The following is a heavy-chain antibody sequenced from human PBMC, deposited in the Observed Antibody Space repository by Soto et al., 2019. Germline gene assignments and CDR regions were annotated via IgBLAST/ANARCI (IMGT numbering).Heavy chain of an antibody. CDR1: GFTFSSYW. J-gene: IGHJ4*02. CDR2: LNSDGRST. V-gene: IGHV3-74*01. D-gene: IGHD3-10*01. Sequence: EVQLVESGGGLVQPGGSLRLSCAASGFTFSSYWMHWVRQASGKGVVWVSCLNSDGRSTTYADSVNGGFTMSRDNAKNTLYLQMNSLKAEDTAVYYCASYYGSGIYHPKYWGQGTLVTVAS. CDR3: ASYYGSGIYHPKY.